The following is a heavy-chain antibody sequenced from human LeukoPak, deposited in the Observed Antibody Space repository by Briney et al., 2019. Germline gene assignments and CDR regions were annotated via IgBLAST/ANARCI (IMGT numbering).Heavy chain of an antibody. Sequence: PGGSLRLSCAASGFTFSSSWMYWVRQAPGKGLVWVSRINSDESITTYADSVKGRFTISRDNAKNTLYLQMNSLRAEDTAVYYCAKGRAGIDYWGQGTLVIVSS. CDR1: GFTFSSSW. CDR2: INSDESIT. V-gene: IGHV3-74*01. J-gene: IGHJ4*02. D-gene: IGHD6-19*01. CDR3: AKGRAGIDY.